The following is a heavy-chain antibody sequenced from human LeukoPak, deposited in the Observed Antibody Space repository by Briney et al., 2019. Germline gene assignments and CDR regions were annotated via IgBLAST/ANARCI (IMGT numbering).Heavy chain of an antibody. Sequence: GGSLRLSCAASRFTFSNYAMSWVRQAPGKGLEWVSAIGGNGGSTYYADSVKGRFTISRDNSKDTLYLQMNSLRAEDTAVYYCARGILMVYATYWCFDLWGRGTLVTVSS. CDR2: IGGNGGST. V-gene: IGHV3-23*01. D-gene: IGHD2-8*01. J-gene: IGHJ2*01. CDR1: RFTFSNYA. CDR3: ARGILMVYATYWCFDL.